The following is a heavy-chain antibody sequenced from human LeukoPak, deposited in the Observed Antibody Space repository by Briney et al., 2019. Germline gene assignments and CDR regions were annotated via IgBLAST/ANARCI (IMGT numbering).Heavy chain of an antibody. CDR3: ARRGYSSGFYYFDY. CDR1: GGSISSYY. V-gene: IGHV4-59*08. CDR2: IYYSGST. J-gene: IGHJ4*02. Sequence: SETLSLTCTVSGGSISSYYWSWIRQPPGKGLEWIGYIYYSGSTNYNPSLKSRVTISVDTSKNQFSLKLNSVTAAATAVYYCARRGYSSGFYYFDYWGQGTLVAVSS. D-gene: IGHD6-19*01.